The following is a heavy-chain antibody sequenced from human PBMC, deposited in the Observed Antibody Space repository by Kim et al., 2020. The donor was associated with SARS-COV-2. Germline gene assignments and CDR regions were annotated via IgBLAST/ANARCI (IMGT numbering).Heavy chain of an antibody. V-gene: IGHV3-74*01. D-gene: IGHD1-7*01. CDR3: ARDGGGTTPLDY. J-gene: IGHJ4*02. Sequence: GGSLRLSCAASGFTFNSYWMHWVRQVPGKGLVWVSHINSDGSRISYRDSVKGRLTISRDNAKNTLYLQMNSLRAEDTAVYYCARDGGGTTPLDYWGQGTL. CDR2: INSDGSRI. CDR1: GFTFNSYW.